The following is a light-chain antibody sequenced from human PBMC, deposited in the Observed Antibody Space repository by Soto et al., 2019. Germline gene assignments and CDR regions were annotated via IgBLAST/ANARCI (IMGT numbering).Light chain of an antibody. CDR2: EVN. CDR3: SSYTQSTNV. V-gene: IGLV2-14*01. Sequence: QSVLTQPASVSGSPGQSITISCTGSSTDIGGYNYVSWYQQHPGKVPKLMIYEVNYRPSGVSDRFSGSKSGNTASLTISGLQPDDEAVYYCSSYTQSTNVFGPGTKLTVL. CDR1: STDIGGYNY. J-gene: IGLJ1*01.